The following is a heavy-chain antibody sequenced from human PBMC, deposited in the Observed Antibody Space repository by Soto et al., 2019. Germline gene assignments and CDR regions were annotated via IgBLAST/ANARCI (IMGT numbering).Heavy chain of an antibody. CDR3: AREPVLRFLEWSPLDV. D-gene: IGHD3-3*01. V-gene: IGHV4-31*03. J-gene: IGHJ6*02. CDR2: IYYSGST. Sequence: SETLSLTCTVSGGSISSGGYYWSWIRQHPGKGLEWIGYIYYSGSTYYNPSLKSRVTISVDTSKNQFSLKLSSVTAADTAVYYCAREPVLRFLEWSPLDVWGQGTTLTVSS. CDR1: GGSISSGGYY.